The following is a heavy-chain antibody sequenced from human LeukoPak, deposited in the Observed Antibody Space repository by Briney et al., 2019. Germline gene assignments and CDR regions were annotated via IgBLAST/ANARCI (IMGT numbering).Heavy chain of an antibody. J-gene: IGHJ4*02. CDR1: GGSISSSSYY. Sequence: PSETLSLTCTVSGGSISSSSYYWGWIRQPPGKGLEWIGSIYYSGSTYYNPSLKSRVTISVDTSKNQFSLKLSSVTAADTAVYYCARGRGWNGQSRTNDYWGQGTLVTVSS. CDR3: ARGRGWNGQSRTNDY. D-gene: IGHD1-1*01. V-gene: IGHV4-39*07. CDR2: IYYSGST.